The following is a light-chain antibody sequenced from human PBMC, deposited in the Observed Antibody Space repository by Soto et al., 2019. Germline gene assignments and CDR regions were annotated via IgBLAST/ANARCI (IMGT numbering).Light chain of an antibody. J-gene: IGKJ3*01. CDR3: QQSYTTPFT. CDR2: AAS. V-gene: IGKV1-39*01. Sequence: DIQMTQSPSSLSASVGDRVTVTCRASQSISTYFYWYQQKPGKAPKLLIYAASSLETGVPSRFSGSGSGTDFTLTISSLQPEDFATDFCQQSYTTPFTFGPGNKVDIK. CDR1: QSISTY.